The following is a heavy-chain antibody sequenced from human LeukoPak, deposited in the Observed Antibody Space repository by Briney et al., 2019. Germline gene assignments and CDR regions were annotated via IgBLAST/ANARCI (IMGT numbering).Heavy chain of an antibody. D-gene: IGHD3-22*01. Sequence: SEPLTLTCAVYGGSFSGYYWSGIRQPPGKGLEWIGEINHSGCTNYNPPLKSRITISVDTSKNQFALTLSSVTAADTAVYYCARSRTTMIVVVTKEFDYWGQGTLVTVSS. CDR3: ARSRTTMIVVVTKEFDY. J-gene: IGHJ4*02. CDR1: GGSFSGYY. V-gene: IGHV4-34*01. CDR2: INHSGCT.